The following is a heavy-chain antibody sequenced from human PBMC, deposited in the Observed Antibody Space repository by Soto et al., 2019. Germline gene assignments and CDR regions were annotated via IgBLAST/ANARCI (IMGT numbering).Heavy chain of an antibody. J-gene: IGHJ6*02. CDR3: AKASATGKSDGMDV. CDR2: ISSGSNT. D-gene: IGHD7-27*01. V-gene: IGHV3-23*01. Sequence: EVQLLESGGGLVQPGGSLRLSCVASGFPFSSYAMSWVRQTPGRGLECVSSISSGSNTYYTDPVRGRFTISRDNSKNSLYLQMSSLRADDTALYYCAKASATGKSDGMDVWGQGTTVSVSS. CDR1: GFPFSSYA.